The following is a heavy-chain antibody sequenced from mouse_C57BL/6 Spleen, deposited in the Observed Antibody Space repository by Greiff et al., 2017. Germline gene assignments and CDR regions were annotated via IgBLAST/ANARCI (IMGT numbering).Heavy chain of an antibody. CDR2: IYPGDGDT. CDR3: ARSDYSNYFDY. J-gene: IGHJ2*01. CDR1: GYAFSSYW. Sequence: VKLQQSGAELVKPGASVKISCKASGYAFSSYWMNWVKQRPGKGLEWIGQIYPGDGDTNYNGKFKGKATLTADKSSSTAYLQLSSLTSEDSAVYFCARSDYSNYFDYWGQGTTLTVYS. D-gene: IGHD2-5*01. V-gene: IGHV1-80*01.